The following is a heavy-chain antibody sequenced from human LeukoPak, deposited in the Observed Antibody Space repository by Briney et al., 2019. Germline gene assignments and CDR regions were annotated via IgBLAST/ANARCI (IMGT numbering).Heavy chain of an antibody. CDR2: INSDGTDT. CDR3: ARSYRDY. CDR1: GFTFSSYW. V-gene: IGHV3-74*01. D-gene: IGHD3-16*02. J-gene: IGHJ4*02. Sequence: PGGSLRLSCAASGFTFSSYWMHWVRQAPGKGLVWVSRINSDGTDTGYADSVKGRFTISRDNAENTLYLQMNSLRAEDTGVYYCARSYRDYWGQGTLVTVSS.